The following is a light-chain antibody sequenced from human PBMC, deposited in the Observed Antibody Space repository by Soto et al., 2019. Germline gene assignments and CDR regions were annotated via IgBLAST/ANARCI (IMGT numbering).Light chain of an antibody. V-gene: IGKV3-20*01. J-gene: IGKJ2*01. CDR2: GTS. CDR3: QQYGSSPNT. CDR1: QSVSSNY. Sequence: EIVLAQSPGTLSLSPGERATLSCRAGQSVSSNYLAWYQQKPGQAPRLLISGTSSRATGIPDRFSGSGSGTDFTLTISRLVPEDFAVYYCQQYGSSPNTFGQGTKLEIK.